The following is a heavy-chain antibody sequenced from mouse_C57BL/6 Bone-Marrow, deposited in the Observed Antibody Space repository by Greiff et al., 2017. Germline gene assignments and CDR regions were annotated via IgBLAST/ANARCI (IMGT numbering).Heavy chain of an antibody. CDR2: INPSGGYT. Sequence: QVQLQQSGAELVRPGASVKMSCKASGYTFTSYTMQWVKQRPGQGLEWIGYINPSGGYTNYNQKFKDKATLTADKSSSTAYMQLSSLTSEDSAVYYCARWVLRAGFAYWGQGTMVTVSA. CDR3: ARWVLRAGFAY. D-gene: IGHD1-1*01. J-gene: IGHJ3*01. CDR1: GYTFTSYT. V-gene: IGHV1-4*01.